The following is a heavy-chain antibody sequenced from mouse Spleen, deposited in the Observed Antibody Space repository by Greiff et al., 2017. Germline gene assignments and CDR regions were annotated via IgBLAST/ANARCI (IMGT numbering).Heavy chain of an antibody. J-gene: IGHJ4*01. V-gene: IGHV14-4*01. CDR2: IDPENGDT. D-gene: IGHD2-14*01. Sequence: EVMLVESGAELVRPGASVKLSCTASGFNIKDDYMHWVKQRPEQGLEWIGWIDPENGDTEYASKFQGKATITADTSSNTAYLQLSSLTSEDTAVYYCTRGYDYAMDYWGQGTSVTVSS. CDR3: TRGYDYAMDY. CDR1: GFNIKDDY.